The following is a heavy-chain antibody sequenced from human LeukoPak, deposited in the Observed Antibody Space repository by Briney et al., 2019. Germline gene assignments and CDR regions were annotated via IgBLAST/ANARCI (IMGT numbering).Heavy chain of an antibody. J-gene: IGHJ6*02. V-gene: IGHV3-74*01. CDR2: INSDGSST. Sequence: GGSLRLSCAASGFTFSSYWMHWVRQAPGKGLVWVSRINSDGSSTSYADSVKGRFTISRDNAKNTLYLQMNSLRAGDTAVYYCARSMVRGVRYGMDVWGQGTTVTVSS. CDR1: GFTFSSYW. CDR3: ARSMVRGVRYGMDV. D-gene: IGHD3-10*01.